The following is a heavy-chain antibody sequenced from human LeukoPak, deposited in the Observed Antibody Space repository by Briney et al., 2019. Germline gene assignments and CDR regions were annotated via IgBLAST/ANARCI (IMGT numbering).Heavy chain of an antibody. J-gene: IGHJ3*02. CDR1: GGSISSYY. D-gene: IGHD3-9*01. CDR3: ARARYVNSFYAFDI. Sequence: SETLSLTCTVCGGSISSYYRSWIRLPPGKGLEWIGYLSKSGNTNYSPSLKSRVTIFGDTSKNQFFLKLSSVTAADTAVYYCARARYVNSFYAFDIWGQGTLVTVSS. V-gene: IGHV4-59*01. CDR2: LSKSGNT.